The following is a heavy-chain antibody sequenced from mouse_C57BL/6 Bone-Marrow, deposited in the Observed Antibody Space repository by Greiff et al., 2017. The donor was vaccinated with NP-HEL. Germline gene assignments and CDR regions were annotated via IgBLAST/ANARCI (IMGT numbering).Heavy chain of an antibody. D-gene: IGHD1-1*01. CDR1: GFSFNTYA. V-gene: IGHV10-1*01. CDR3: VRHCTTVVDAMDY. Sequence: EVKLMESGGGLVQPKGSLKLSCAASGFSFNTYAMNWVRQAPGKGLEWVARIRSKSNNYATYYADSVKDRFTISRDDSESMLYLQMNNLKTEDTAMYYCVRHCTTVVDAMDYWGQGTSVTVSS. CDR2: IRSKSNNYAT. J-gene: IGHJ4*01.